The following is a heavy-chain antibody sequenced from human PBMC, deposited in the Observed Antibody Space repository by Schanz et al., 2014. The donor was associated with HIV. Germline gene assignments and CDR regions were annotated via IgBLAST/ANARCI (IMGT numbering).Heavy chain of an antibody. CDR1: GFTFGDYP. CDR2: ISYDGRNK. V-gene: IGHV3-30-3*02. D-gene: IGHD3-22*01. CDR3: AKDRNQYDSRYIGKGNYYYYYGMDV. Sequence: QLVESGGGLIEPGRSLRLSCITSGFTFGDYPMSWFRQAPGKGLEWVAVISYDGRNKYFADSVKGRFTISRDNSKNTLYLQMKSPRAADTAVYYCAKDRNQYDSRYIGKGNYYYYYGMDVWGQGTTVTVSS. J-gene: IGHJ6*02.